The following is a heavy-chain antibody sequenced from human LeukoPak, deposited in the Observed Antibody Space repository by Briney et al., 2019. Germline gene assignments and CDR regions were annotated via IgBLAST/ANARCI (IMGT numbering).Heavy chain of an antibody. Sequence: SETLSLTCIVSGGSISDYYWSWIWQAPGKGREWIGHIHYSGNTNYNPSLKSRVTITLDTSMNQYSLKVNFVTAADTAVYFCARDNYMGGWYWFDPWGQGTLVTVSS. CDR3: ARDNYMGGWYWFDP. CDR2: IHYSGNT. J-gene: IGHJ5*02. V-gene: IGHV4-59*01. D-gene: IGHD6-19*01. CDR1: GGSISDYY.